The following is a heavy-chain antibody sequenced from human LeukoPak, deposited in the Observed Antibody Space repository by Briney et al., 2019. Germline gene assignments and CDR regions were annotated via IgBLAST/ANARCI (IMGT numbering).Heavy chain of an antibody. V-gene: IGHV3-7*01. J-gene: IGHJ4*02. Sequence: TGGSLRLSCAASGFTFSSYWMSWVRQAPGKGLEWVANINQDGSQKYYVDSVRGRFTISRDNAKKSLFLQMNSLRAEDTAVYYCGRVGASYGSGSYSDYWGQGTLVTVSS. D-gene: IGHD3-10*01. CDR2: INQDGSQK. CDR3: GRVGASYGSGSYSDY. CDR1: GFTFSSYW.